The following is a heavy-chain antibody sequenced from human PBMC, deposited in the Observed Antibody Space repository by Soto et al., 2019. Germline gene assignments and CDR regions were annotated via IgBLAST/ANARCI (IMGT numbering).Heavy chain of an antibody. Sequence: LRLSFAASGFTFSDYYMSWIRQAPGKGLEWVSYISSSSSYTNYADSVKGRFTISRDNAKNSLYLQMNSLRAEDTAVYYCARVSGSYRYYYYGMDVWGQVTKATVSS. J-gene: IGHJ6*02. CDR1: GFTFSDYY. CDR2: ISSSSSYT. D-gene: IGHD1-26*01. V-gene: IGHV3-11*06. CDR3: ARVSGSYRYYYYGMDV.